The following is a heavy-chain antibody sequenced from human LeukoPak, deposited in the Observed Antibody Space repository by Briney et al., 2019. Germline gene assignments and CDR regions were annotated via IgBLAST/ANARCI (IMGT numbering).Heavy chain of an antibody. V-gene: IGHV1-3*01. CDR2: INAGNGNT. CDR1: GYTFTSYA. CDR3: ARVYSGLDY. J-gene: IGHJ4*02. D-gene: IGHD2-15*01. Sequence: ASVKVSCKASGYTFTSYAMHWVRQAPGQRLERMGWINAGNGNTKYSQKLQGRVTMTTDTSTSTAYMELRSLRSDDTAVYYCARVYSGLDYWGQGTLVTVSS.